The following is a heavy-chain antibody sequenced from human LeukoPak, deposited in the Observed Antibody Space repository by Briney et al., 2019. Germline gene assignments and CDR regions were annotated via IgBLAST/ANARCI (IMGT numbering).Heavy chain of an antibody. J-gene: IGHJ4*02. D-gene: IGHD2-2*01. CDR3: ARAGADCSSTSCYELDY. CDR1: GYTFTSYG. V-gene: IGHV1-18*01. Sequence: ASVRVSCKASGYTFTSYGISWVRQAPGQGLEWMGWISAYNGNTNYAQKLQGRVTMTTDTSTSTAYMELRSLRSDDTAVYYCARAGADCSSTSCYELDYWGQGTLVTVSS. CDR2: ISAYNGNT.